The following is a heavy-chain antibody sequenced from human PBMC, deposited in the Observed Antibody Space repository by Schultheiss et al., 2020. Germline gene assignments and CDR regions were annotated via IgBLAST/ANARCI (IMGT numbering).Heavy chain of an antibody. Sequence: ASVKVSCKASGYTFTSYYMHWVRQAPGQGLEWMGIINPSGGSTSYAQKFQGRVTMTRDTSTSTVYMELSSLRSDDTAVYYCATVKGGTVTFDYWGQGTLVTVDS. CDR2: INPSGGST. CDR1: GYTFTSYY. CDR3: ATVKGGTVTFDY. J-gene: IGHJ4*02. D-gene: IGHD4-17*01. V-gene: IGHV1-46*01.